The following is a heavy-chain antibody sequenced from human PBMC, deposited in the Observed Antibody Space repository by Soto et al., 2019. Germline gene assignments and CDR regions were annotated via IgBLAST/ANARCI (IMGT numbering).Heavy chain of an antibody. CDR2: INPNSGGT. V-gene: IGHV1-2*02. J-gene: IGHJ3*02. CDR1: GYTFTGYY. CDR3: ARDLWYSSGWEGVPDAFDI. D-gene: IGHD6-19*01. Sequence: GASVKVSCKASGYTFTGYYMHWVRQAPGQGLEWMGWINPNSGGTNYAQKFQGRVTMTRDTSISTAYMELSRLRSDDTAVYYCARDLWYSSGWEGVPDAFDIWGQGTMVTVSS.